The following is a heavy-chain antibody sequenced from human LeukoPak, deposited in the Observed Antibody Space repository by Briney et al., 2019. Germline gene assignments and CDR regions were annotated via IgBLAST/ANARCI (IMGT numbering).Heavy chain of an antibody. V-gene: IGHV1-18*01. D-gene: IGHD2-8*01. CDR3: ARETNGPDF. CDR2: IATYNGNT. J-gene: IGHJ4*02. Sequence: ASVKVSCKASGYPFTKYYINWVRQAPGLGLEWMGRIATYNGNTNYAQKFQGRVTITTDTSTSTVYMELRTLRSDDTAVYYCARETNGPDFWGQGTLVTVSS. CDR1: GYPFTKYY.